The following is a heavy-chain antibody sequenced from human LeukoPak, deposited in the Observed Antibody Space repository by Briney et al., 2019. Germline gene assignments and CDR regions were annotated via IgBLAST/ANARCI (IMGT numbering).Heavy chain of an antibody. V-gene: IGHV3-53*01. CDR1: GFTVSSNY. CDR3: AGTGDSSGYYYASSLYFDY. J-gene: IGHJ4*02. CDR2: IYSGGST. D-gene: IGHD3-22*01. Sequence: GGSLRLSCAASGFTVSSNYMSWVRQAPGKGLEWVSVIYSGGSTYYADSVKGRFTISRDNSKNTLYLQMNSLRAEDTAVYYCAGTGDSSGYYYASSLYFDYWGQGTLVTVSS.